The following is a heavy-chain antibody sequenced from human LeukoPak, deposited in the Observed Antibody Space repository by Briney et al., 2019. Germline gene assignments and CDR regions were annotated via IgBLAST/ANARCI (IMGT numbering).Heavy chain of an antibody. V-gene: IGHV3-33*06. D-gene: IGHD1-26*01. J-gene: IGHJ4*02. Sequence: PGGSLRLSCTASEFTFSAFGMHWVRQAPGKGLEWVAVIWYNGSRKYYADSVKGRFTISRDNSQNTLYLHMNNLRDEDTAVYYCAKDQRWESPHYLDSWGQGTLVTVSS. CDR3: AKDQRWESPHYLDS. CDR1: EFTFSAFG. CDR2: IWYNGSRK.